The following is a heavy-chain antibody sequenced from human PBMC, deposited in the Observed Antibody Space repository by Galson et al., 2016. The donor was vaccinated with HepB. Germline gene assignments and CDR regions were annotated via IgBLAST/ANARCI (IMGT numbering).Heavy chain of an antibody. J-gene: IGHJ4*02. CDR3: ARRGHNNVLDF. Sequence: QSGAEVKEPGESLRISCETSGYKFASIWIAWVRQRAGEGLEWMGVIYPGDSDTKYSPPFQGQVIISADKSINPTYLQWSSLTTSDTAIYYCARRGHNNVLDFRGPGTPVSVS. CDR2: IYPGDSDT. D-gene: IGHD5-24*01. CDR1: GYKFASIW. V-gene: IGHV5-51*01.